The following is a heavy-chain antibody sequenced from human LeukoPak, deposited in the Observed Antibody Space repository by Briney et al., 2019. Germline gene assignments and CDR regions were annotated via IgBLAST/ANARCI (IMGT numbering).Heavy chain of an antibody. Sequence: KPSETLSLTCTVSGGSISSYYWSWIREPPGKGLVWIGYIYYSGSTNYNPSLKSRVTISVDTSKNQFSLKLSSVTAADTAVYYCARVGSGIDGYSSFDYWGQGTLVTVSS. CDR3: ARVGSGIDGYSSFDY. J-gene: IGHJ4*02. CDR2: IYYSGST. CDR1: GGSISSYY. V-gene: IGHV4-59*01. D-gene: IGHD5-24*01.